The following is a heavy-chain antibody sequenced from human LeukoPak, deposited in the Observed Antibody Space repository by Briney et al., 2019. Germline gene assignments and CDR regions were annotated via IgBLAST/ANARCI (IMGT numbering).Heavy chain of an antibody. CDR3: ARYEYGSGSLDY. D-gene: IGHD3-10*01. V-gene: IGHV4-39*07. CDR2: IYYSGST. J-gene: IGHJ4*02. Sequence: NPSETLSLTCTVSGGSISSSSYYWGWIRQPPGKGLEWIGSIYYSGSTYYNPSLKSRVTISVDTSKNQFSLKLSSVTAADTAVYYCARYEYGSGSLDYWGQGTLVTVSS. CDR1: GGSISSSSYY.